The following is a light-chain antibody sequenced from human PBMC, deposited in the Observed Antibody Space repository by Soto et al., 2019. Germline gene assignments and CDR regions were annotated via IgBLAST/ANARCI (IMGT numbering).Light chain of an antibody. CDR1: SSDVGGYNF. V-gene: IGLV2-8*01. J-gene: IGLJ2*01. CDR2: EVT. CDR3: TSYAICNNPHVV. Sequence: QSALTQPPSASGSPGQSVTISCTGTSSDVGGYNFVSWFQQHPGKAPKLIIYEVTKRPSGVPDRFSGSKSGNTASLTVSGLQADDEADYYCTSYAICNNPHVVFGGATKLTVL.